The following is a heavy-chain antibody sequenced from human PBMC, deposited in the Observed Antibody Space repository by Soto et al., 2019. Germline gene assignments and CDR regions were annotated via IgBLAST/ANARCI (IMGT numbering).Heavy chain of an antibody. J-gene: IGHJ4*02. Sequence: EVQLVESGGGLVKPGGSLRLSCAASGFTFSSYSMNWVRQAPGKGLEWVSSISSSSSYIYYADSVKGRFTISRDNAKNSLYLQMNSLRAEDTDVYYCARVHSSGWYYFDYWGQGTLVTVSS. CDR2: ISSSSSYI. D-gene: IGHD6-19*01. V-gene: IGHV3-21*01. CDR3: ARVHSSGWYYFDY. CDR1: GFTFSSYS.